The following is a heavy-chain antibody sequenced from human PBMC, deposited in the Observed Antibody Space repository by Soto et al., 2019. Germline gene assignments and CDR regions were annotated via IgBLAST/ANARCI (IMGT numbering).Heavy chain of an antibody. CDR3: ARDFYYVESSGDLDAFDI. J-gene: IGHJ3*02. V-gene: IGHV1-18*04. CDR1: GYTFTSHG. Sequence: QVQLVQSEAEVKKPGASVKVSCKASGYTFTSHGISWVRQAPGQGLEWLGWISAYDGNTNYAQKFQGRVTMTTDPSTSTSYMELVSLRSADTAVYYCARDFYYVESSGDLDAFDIWGQGTMVTVSS. D-gene: IGHD3-22*01. CDR2: ISAYDGNT.